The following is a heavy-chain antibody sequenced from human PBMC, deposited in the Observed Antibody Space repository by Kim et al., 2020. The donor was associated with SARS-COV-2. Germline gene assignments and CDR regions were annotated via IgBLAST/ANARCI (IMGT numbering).Heavy chain of an antibody. CDR3: AKVRQSSSWYSPLFDY. J-gene: IGHJ4*02. V-gene: IGHV3-30*02. Sequence: SVKGRFTISRDNSKNTLYLQMNSLRAEDTAVYFCAKVRQSSSWYSPLFDYWGQGTLVTVSS. D-gene: IGHD6-13*01.